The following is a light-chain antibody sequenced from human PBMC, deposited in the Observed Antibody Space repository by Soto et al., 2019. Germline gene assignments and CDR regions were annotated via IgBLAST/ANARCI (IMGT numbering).Light chain of an antibody. V-gene: IGKV3-15*01. CDR3: LHHGSSLWT. J-gene: IGKJ1*01. CDR1: QSVSSN. Sequence: EIGMTQSPGTVSVFPGETVTLSCRASQSVSSNLAWYQQKPGQAPRLLIYGASTRATGIPARFSGSGSGTEFTLTISSLQSEDCAIYYCLHHGSSLWTFGQGTKVDIK. CDR2: GAS.